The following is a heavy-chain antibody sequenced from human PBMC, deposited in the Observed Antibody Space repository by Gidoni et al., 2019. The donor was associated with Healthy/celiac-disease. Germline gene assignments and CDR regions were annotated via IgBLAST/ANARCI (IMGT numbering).Heavy chain of an antibody. CDR3: AKAQYSSSWYYFDY. D-gene: IGHD6-13*01. CDR1: GFHFSSYG. CDR2: ISYDGSNK. Sequence: QGQRVESGGGVGQPGRSLRLPCAASGFHFSSYGMHWVRQAPGKGLEWVAVISYDGSNKYYADSVKGRFTISRDNSKNTLYLQMNSLRAEDTAVYYCAKAQYSSSWYYFDYWGQGTLVTVSS. V-gene: IGHV3-30*18. J-gene: IGHJ4*02.